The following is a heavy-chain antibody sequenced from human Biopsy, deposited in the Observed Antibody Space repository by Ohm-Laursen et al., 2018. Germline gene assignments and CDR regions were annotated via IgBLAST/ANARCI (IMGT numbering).Heavy chain of an antibody. CDR3: ARLNSGTYDASDL. J-gene: IGHJ3*01. V-gene: IGHV3-48*03. CDR1: RSAFTLYE. Sequence: SLRLSCSASRSAFTLYEMNWVRQAPGNGMEWISYIYGGGSPVSYADSVKGRFTISRDNAQNSLYLHMNSLRAEDTAVYYCARLNSGTYDASDLWGQGTMVIVSS. D-gene: IGHD1-26*01. CDR2: IYGGGSPV.